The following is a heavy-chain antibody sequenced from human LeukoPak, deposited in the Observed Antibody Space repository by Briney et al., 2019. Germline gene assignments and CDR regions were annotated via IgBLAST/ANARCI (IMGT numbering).Heavy chain of an antibody. CDR1: GGSISSYY. D-gene: IGHD3-9*01. CDR2: IYYSGST. CDR3: ARHFPNYDILTGYHDAFDI. J-gene: IGHJ3*02. Sequence: PSETLSLTCTVSGGSISSYYWSWIRQPPGKGLEWIGYIYYSGSTNYNPSLKSRVTISVDTSKNQFSLKLSSVTAADTAVYYCARHFPNYDILTGYHDAFDIWGQGTMVTVSS. V-gene: IGHV4-59*08.